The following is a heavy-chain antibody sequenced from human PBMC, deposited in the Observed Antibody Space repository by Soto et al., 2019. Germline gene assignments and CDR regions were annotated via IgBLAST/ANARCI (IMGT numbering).Heavy chain of an antibody. V-gene: IGHV5-51*01. CDR1: GFSFSKYK. Sequence: GESLTSSCEGSGFSFSKYKIGWVRQMPGKGLEWMGIINPGDSDTRYSPSFQGQVTISADKSISTAYLQWSTLKASDTATYYCATSYGGSYYYYYGMDVWGQGTTVTVSS. CDR2: INPGDSDT. J-gene: IGHJ6*02. D-gene: IGHD4-17*01. CDR3: ATSYGGSYYYYYGMDV.